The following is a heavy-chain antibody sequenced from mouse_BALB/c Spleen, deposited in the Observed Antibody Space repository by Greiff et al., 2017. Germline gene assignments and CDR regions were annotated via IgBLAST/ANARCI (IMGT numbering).Heavy chain of an antibody. Sequence: VQLLQSAAELARPGASVKMSCKASGYTFTSYTMHWVKQRPGQGLEWIGYINPSSGYTEYNQKFKDKTTLTADKSSSTAYMQLSSLTSEDSAVYYCARWLLRRFDYWGQGTTLTVSS. J-gene: IGHJ2*01. D-gene: IGHD2-3*01. CDR1: GYTFTSYT. V-gene: IGHV1-4*02. CDR3: ARWLLRRFDY. CDR2: INPSSGYT.